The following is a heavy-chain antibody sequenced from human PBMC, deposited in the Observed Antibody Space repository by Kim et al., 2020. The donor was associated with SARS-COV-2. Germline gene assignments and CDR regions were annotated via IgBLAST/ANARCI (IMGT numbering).Heavy chain of an antibody. J-gene: IGHJ4*02. CDR1: GASIINGANY. D-gene: IGHD6-19*01. V-gene: IGHV4-31*03. CDR3: AREGVGILAGLDY. CDR2: VTPTGDT. Sequence: SETLSLSCTVSGASIINGANYWTWIRQHPGKGLEWIGFVTPTGDTSYNPSLQSRLTISVDTSKNQFSLKLISVTAADTAVYYCAREGVGILAGLDYWGQG.